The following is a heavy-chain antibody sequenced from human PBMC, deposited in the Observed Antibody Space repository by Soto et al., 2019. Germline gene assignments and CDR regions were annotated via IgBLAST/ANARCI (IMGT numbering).Heavy chain of an antibody. Sequence: SVKVSCKASGGTFSSYAISCVRHAPGQGLEWMGGIIPIFGTANYAQKFQGRVTITADESTSTAYMELSSLRSEDTAVYYCARDDFWSGYYTGNYWGQGTLVTVSS. CDR3: ARDDFWSGYYTGNY. D-gene: IGHD3-3*01. J-gene: IGHJ4*02. CDR2: IIPIFGTA. V-gene: IGHV1-69*13. CDR1: GGTFSSYA.